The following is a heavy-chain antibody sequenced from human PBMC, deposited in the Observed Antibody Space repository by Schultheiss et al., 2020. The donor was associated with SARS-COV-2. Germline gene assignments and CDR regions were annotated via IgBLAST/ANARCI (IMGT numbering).Heavy chain of an antibody. CDR3: AKDRSGYSSGWGSLKIDY. D-gene: IGHD6-19*01. Sequence: GGSLRLSCAASGFTFSSYGMHWVRQAPGKGLEWVAVIWYDGSNKYYADSVKGRFTISRDNSKNTLDLQMSSLRAEDTAVYYCAKDRSGYSSGWGSLKIDYWGQGTLVTVSS. CDR1: GFTFSSYG. V-gene: IGHV3-30*02. J-gene: IGHJ4*02. CDR2: IWYDGSNK.